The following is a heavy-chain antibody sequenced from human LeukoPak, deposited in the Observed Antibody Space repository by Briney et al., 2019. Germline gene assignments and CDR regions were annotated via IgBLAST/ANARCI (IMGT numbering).Heavy chain of an antibody. J-gene: IGHJ4*02. CDR2: ISAYIGNT. D-gene: IGHD6-19*01. CDR3: ARDFLYSSGRYEGY. CDR1: GYTFTSYG. V-gene: IGHV1-18*01. Sequence: ASVKVSCKASGYTFTSYGITWVRQAPGQGLEWMGWISAYIGNTNYAQRLQGRVTVTTDTSTSTAYMELRSLRSDDTAVYYCARDFLYSSGRYEGYWGQGTLVTVSS.